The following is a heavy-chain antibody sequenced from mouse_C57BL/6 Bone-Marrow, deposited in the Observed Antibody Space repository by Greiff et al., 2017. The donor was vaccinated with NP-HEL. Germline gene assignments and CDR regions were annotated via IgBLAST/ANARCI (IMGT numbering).Heavy chain of an antibody. CDR2: IDPETGGT. CDR1: GYTFTDYE. CDR3: TRLPYWYFDV. Sequence: QVQLQQSGAELVRPGASVTLSCKASGYTFTDYEMHWVKQTPVHGLEWIGAIDPETGGTAYNQKFKGKAILTADKSSSTAYMALRSLTSEDSAVYYCTRLPYWYFDVWGTGTTVTVSS. V-gene: IGHV1-15*01. J-gene: IGHJ1*03.